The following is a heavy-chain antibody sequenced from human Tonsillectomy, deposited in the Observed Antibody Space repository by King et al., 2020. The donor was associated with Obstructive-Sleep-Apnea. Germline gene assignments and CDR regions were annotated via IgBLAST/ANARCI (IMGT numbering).Heavy chain of an antibody. CDR3: ARGLGLDYDYVWGSYRAETYFDY. Sequence: VQLVESGGGLVQPGGSLRLSCAASGFTFSSYDMHWVRQATGKGLEWVSAIGTAGDTYYPGSVKGRFTISRENAKNSLYLKMNSLRAGDTAVYYCARGLGLDYDYVWGSYRAETYFDYWGQGTLVTVSS. J-gene: IGHJ4*02. D-gene: IGHD3-16*02. V-gene: IGHV3-13*01. CDR2: IGTAGDT. CDR1: GFTFSSYD.